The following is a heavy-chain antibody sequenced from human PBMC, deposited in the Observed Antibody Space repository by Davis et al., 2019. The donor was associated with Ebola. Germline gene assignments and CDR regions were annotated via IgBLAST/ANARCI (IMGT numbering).Heavy chain of an antibody. J-gene: IGHJ3*02. D-gene: IGHD6-19*01. CDR3: ATIAVADFYAFDI. V-gene: IGHV4-4*02. Sequence: MPGGSLRLSCAVSGGSISSSNWWSWVRQPPGKGLEWIGEIYHSGSTNYNPSLKSRVTISVDKSKNQFSLKLSSVTAADTAVYYCATIAVADFYAFDIWGQGTMVTVSS. CDR2: IYHSGST. CDR1: GGSISSSNW.